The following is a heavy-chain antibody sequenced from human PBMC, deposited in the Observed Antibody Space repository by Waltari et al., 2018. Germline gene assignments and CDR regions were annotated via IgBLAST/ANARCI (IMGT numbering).Heavy chain of an antibody. CDR2: IKQDGSEK. V-gene: IGHV3-7*01. CDR1: GFTFSSYW. CDR3: ARELLGAKGYGMDV. J-gene: IGHJ6*02. D-gene: IGHD1-26*01. Sequence: EVQLVESGGGLVQPGGSLRLSCAASGFTFSSYWMSWVRQAPGKGLEWVANIKQDGSEKYYVDSVKGRFTISRDNAKNSLYLQMNSLRAEDTAVYYCARELLGAKGYGMDVWGQGTTVTVSS.